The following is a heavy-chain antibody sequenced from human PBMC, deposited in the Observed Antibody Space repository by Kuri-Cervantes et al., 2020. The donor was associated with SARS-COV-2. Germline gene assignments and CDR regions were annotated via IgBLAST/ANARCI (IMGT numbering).Heavy chain of an antibody. V-gene: IGHV3-7*01. CDR2: IDQDGSEQ. J-gene: IGHJ3*02. CDR1: GFTFSSYW. CDR3: AREGLGFGAFDI. D-gene: IGHD3-16*01. Sequence: GESLKISCAASGFTFSSYWMSWVRQAPGKGLEWVANIDQDGSEQYYVDSVKGRFSIPRDNAKKSLYLQMNSLRAEDTAVYYCAREGLGFGAFDIWGQGTMVTVSS.